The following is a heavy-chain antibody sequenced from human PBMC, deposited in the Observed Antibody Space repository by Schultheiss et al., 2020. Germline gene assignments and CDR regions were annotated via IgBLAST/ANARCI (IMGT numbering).Heavy chain of an antibody. J-gene: IGHJ6*02. CDR2: INPSGGST. CDR3: ARSGSYYVYYYYGMDV. V-gene: IGHV1-46*01. D-gene: IGHD1-26*01. Sequence: ASVKVSCKASGYTFTSYYMHWVRQAPGQGLEWMGIINPSGGSTSYAQKFQGRVTMTRDTSTSTVYMELSSLRSEDTAVYYCARSGSYYVYYYYGMDVWGQGTTVTVSS. CDR1: GYTFTSYY.